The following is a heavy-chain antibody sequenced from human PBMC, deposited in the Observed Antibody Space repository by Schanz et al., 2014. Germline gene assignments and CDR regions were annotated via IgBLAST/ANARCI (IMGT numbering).Heavy chain of an antibody. CDR3: ATCGISTNCYFDY. CDR1: GFTFSSYG. Sequence: QVQLVESGGGVVQPGRSLRLSCAASGFTFSSYGMHWVRQAPGKGLEWVSHIVGSGDSTYYADSVKGRFTISRHTSKNTVYLQMNSLRAEDTAVYYCATCGISTNCYFDYWGQGTLVTVSS. CDR2: IVGSGDST. D-gene: IGHD2-2*01. V-gene: IGHV3-NL1*01. J-gene: IGHJ4*02.